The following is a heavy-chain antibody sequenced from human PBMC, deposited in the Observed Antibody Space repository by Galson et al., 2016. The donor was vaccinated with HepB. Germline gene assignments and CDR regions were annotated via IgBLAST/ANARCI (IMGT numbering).Heavy chain of an antibody. J-gene: IGHJ4*02. CDR2: ISGEGSDT. D-gene: IGHD4-23*01. V-gene: IGHV3-74*01. CDR1: GFTFSRYW. Sequence: SLRLACAASGFTFSRYWMHWVRRTPVRGLVWVSRISGEGSDTGYADSVKCRFTVSSDNAKNTLFLQMNSLRAEDTAVYYCTRATVDWGQGTLVTVSS. CDR3: TRATVD.